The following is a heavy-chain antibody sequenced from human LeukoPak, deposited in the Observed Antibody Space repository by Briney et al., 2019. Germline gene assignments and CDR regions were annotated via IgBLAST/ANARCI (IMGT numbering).Heavy chain of an antibody. Sequence: GGSLRLSCAASGFTFSSYAMHWVRQAPGKGLEWVAVISYDGSNKYYADSVKGRFTISRDNSKNTLYLQMNSLRAEDTAVYYCARELRRVPTLFDSWGQGTLVTVSS. CDR3: ARELRRVPTLFDS. D-gene: IGHD5-12*01. J-gene: IGHJ4*02. V-gene: IGHV3-30*04. CDR1: GFTFSSYA. CDR2: ISYDGSNK.